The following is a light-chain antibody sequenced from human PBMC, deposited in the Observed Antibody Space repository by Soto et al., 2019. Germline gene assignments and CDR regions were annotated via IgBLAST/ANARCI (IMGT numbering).Light chain of an antibody. J-gene: IGKJ1*01. CDR1: QSISSW. Sequence: IWMTQSPSLLSASTGDRVTITCRASQSISSWLAWYQQKAGKAPKLVIYDASSLESGVPSRFSGSGSGTEFTLTISSLQPDDFATYYCQQYKSYRTFGQGTKVDIK. V-gene: IGKV1-5*01. CDR3: QQYKSYRT. CDR2: DAS.